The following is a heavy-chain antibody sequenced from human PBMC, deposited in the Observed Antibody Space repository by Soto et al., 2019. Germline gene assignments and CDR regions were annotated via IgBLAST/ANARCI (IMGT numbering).Heavy chain of an antibody. CDR3: ARGGSAMVTKLYGMDV. J-gene: IGHJ6*02. CDR1: GYTFTGYY. Sequence: ASVKVSCKASGYTFTGYYMHWVRQAPGQGLEWMGWINPNSGGTNYAQKFQGWVTMTRDTSISTAYMELSRLRSDDTAVYYCARGGSAMVTKLYGMDVWGQGTTVTVSS. V-gene: IGHV1-2*04. D-gene: IGHD5-18*01. CDR2: INPNSGGT.